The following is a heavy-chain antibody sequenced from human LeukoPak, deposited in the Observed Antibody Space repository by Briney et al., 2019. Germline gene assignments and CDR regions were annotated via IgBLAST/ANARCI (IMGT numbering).Heavy chain of an antibody. CDR3: ARVGDGYNYYFDY. J-gene: IGHJ4*02. CDR1: GGSISSYY. CDR2: IYYSGST. D-gene: IGHD5-24*01. Sequence: SETPSLTCTVSGGSISSYYWSWIRQPPGKGLEWIGYIYYSGSTNYNPSLKSRVTISVDTSKNQFSLKLSSVTAADTAVYYCARVGDGYNYYFDYWGQGTLVTVSS. V-gene: IGHV4-59*01.